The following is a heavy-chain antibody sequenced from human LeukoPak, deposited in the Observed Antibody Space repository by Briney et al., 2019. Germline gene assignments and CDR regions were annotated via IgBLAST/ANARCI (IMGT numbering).Heavy chain of an antibody. CDR3: ASRYYDYLWGSYREDY. V-gene: IGHV4-39*01. CDR1: GGSISSNNCY. D-gene: IGHD3-16*02. J-gene: IGHJ4*02. Sequence: SETLSLTCTVSGGSISSNNCYWGWIRQPPGMGLEWIGSIYYSGTTYYNPSLKSRVTISVDTSKNQFSLKLSSVTAADTAVYYCASRYYDYLWGSYREDYWGQGTLVTVSS. CDR2: IYYSGTT.